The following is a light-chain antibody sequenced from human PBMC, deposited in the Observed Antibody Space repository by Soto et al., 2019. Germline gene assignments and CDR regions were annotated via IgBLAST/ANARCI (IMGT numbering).Light chain of an antibody. CDR3: QQYNIYSGT. CDR1: QSISSW. Sequence: DIQMNQSLSSLSASVGDRVTITCRASQSISSWLAWYQQKPGKAPKLLIYKASSLESGVPSRFSGSGSGTEFTLTISCLQPDDFATYYCQQYNIYSGTFGQGAKVDIK. J-gene: IGKJ1*01. V-gene: IGKV1-5*03. CDR2: KAS.